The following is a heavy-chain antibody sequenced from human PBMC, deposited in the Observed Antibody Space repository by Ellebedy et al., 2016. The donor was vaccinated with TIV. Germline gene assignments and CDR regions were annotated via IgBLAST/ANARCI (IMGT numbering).Heavy chain of an antibody. Sequence: PGGSLRLSCAASRIPFSSYAMHWVRPPPGKGLEWVAVISYDGINKYADAVKGRFTISRDNSKNTVFLQMNSLRAEDTAVYYCATDGGRWFDWDFQHWGQGTLVIVSA. CDR3: ATDGGRWFDWDFQH. V-gene: IGHV3-30-3*01. CDR1: RIPFSSYA. J-gene: IGHJ1*01. D-gene: IGHD3-9*01. CDR2: ISYDGINK.